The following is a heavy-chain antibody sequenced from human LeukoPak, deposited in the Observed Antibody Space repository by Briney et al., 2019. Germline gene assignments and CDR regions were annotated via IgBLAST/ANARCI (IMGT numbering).Heavy chain of an antibody. CDR2: ISYDGSNE. Sequence: GGSLRLSCAASGFTFSSYAMHWVRQAPGKGLEWVAVISYDGSNEYYADSVKGRFTISRDNSKNTLYLQMNSLRAEDTAVYYCARDRDILTGPMGYFQHWGQGTLVTVSS. J-gene: IGHJ1*01. CDR1: GFTFSSYA. V-gene: IGHV3-30-3*01. D-gene: IGHD3-9*01. CDR3: ARDRDILTGPMGYFQH.